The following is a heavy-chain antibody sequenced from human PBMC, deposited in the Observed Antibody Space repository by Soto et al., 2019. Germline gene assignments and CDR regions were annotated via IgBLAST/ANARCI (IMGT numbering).Heavy chain of an antibody. CDR1: GFTFSRYW. V-gene: IGHV3-74*02. J-gene: IGHJ6*02. D-gene: IGHD3-16*01. CDR3: ASNYAYAEGYYWYGIDV. Sequence: EEQLLESGGGLVQPGGSLRLSCAASGFTFSRYWMHWVRQAPGKGLVWVSRISSYGSDTHYADSVKARFTISRDNAKNTLYLQMNSLRADDTAVYYCASNYAYAEGYYWYGIDVWGQGTTVTVSS. CDR2: ISSYGSDT.